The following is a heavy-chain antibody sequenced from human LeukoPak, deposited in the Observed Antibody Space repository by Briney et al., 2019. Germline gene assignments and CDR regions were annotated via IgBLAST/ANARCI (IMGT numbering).Heavy chain of an antibody. V-gene: IGHV4-34*01. CDR2: INHSGST. D-gene: IGHD3-10*01. J-gene: IGHJ3*02. CDR3: ASPGFGDPGNGAFDI. CDR1: GGSFSGYY. Sequence: PSETLSLTCAVYGGSFSGYYWSWIRQPPGKGLEWIGEINHSGSTNYNPSLKSRVTISVDTSKNQFSLKLSSVTAADTAVYYCASPGFGDPGNGAFDIWGQGTMVTVSS.